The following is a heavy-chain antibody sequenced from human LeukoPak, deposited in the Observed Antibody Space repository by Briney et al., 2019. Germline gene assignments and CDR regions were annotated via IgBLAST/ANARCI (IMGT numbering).Heavy chain of an antibody. D-gene: IGHD6-19*01. CDR2: IIPILGIA. J-gene: IGHJ4*02. CDR3: AREENSGGWYGPTDY. Sequence: ASVKVSCKASGGTFSSYAISWVRQAPGQGLEWMGRIIPILGIANYAQKFQGRVTITADKSTSTAYMELSSLRSEDTAVYYCAREENSGGWYGPTDYWGQGTLVTVSS. V-gene: IGHV1-69*04. CDR1: GGTFSSYA.